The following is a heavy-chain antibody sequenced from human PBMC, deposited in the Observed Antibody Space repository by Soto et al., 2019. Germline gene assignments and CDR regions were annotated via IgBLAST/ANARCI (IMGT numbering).Heavy chain of an antibody. D-gene: IGHD4-17*01. CDR1: GFTFTSFT. J-gene: IGHJ5*02. CDR2: MSYDGART. Sequence: QVQLVESGGGVVQPGGSLSLSCATSGFTFTSFTMHWVRQAPGKGLEWIAVMSYDGARTDYADAVKGRFTISRDTSKKTLYLEMNNLRPDATAMYYCAMGRPYGDPNWFDPWGQGTLVTVSS. V-gene: IGHV3-30-3*02. CDR3: AMGRPYGDPNWFDP.